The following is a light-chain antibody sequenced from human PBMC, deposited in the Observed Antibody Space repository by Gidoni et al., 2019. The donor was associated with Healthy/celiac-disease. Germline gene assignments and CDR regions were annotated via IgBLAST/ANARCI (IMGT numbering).Light chain of an antibody. Sequence: ELELTQSPGTLSLSPGERATLSCRASQSVSSSYLAWNPQKPGQAPRLLIYGSSSRATGIPDRFSGSGSGTDFPLTISRLEPEDFAVYYCQQYGSSPLTFGRGTKVEIK. CDR3: QQYGSSPLT. V-gene: IGKV3-20*01. CDR1: QSVSSSY. J-gene: IGKJ4*01. CDR2: GSS.